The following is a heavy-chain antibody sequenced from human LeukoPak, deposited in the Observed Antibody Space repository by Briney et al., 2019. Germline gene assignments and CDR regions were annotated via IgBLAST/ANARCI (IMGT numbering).Heavy chain of an antibody. CDR3: ARDRDSSGWFWAGPYYYYYGMDV. D-gene: IGHD6-19*01. Sequence: ASVKVSCKASGYSFISYGISWVRQAPGQGLEWMGWISAYNGDTNYAQKFQGRVTMTTDTSTNTAYMELRSLRSDDTAVYYCARDRDSSGWFWAGPYYYYYGMDVWGQGTTVTVSS. CDR1: GYSFISYG. CDR2: ISAYNGDT. J-gene: IGHJ6*02. V-gene: IGHV1-18*01.